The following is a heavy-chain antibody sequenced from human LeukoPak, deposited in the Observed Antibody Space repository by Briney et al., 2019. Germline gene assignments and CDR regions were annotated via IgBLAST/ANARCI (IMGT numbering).Heavy chain of an antibody. CDR2: IDWDDDK. CDR1: GFSLSTSGIC. CDR3: ARISSPGGSVRGYFDH. J-gene: IGHJ4*02. D-gene: IGHD2-8*02. Sequence: SGPALVKPTQTLTLTCTFSGFSLSTSGICVSWNCQPRGKALEWLARIDWDDDKYYSTSLKTRVTNSKDSSKNQVDLTMTNMNPGAPATYDCARISSPGGSVRGYFDHWGEGNGGTVSS. V-gene: IGHV2-70*11.